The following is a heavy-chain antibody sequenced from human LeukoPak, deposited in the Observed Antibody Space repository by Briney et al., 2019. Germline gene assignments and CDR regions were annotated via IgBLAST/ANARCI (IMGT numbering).Heavy chain of an antibody. CDR3: ARDFGAVALYNWFDP. CDR1: GGSISSSSYY. V-gene: IGHV4-39*07. D-gene: IGHD6-19*01. J-gene: IGHJ5*02. CDR2: IYYSGST. Sequence: SETLSLTCTVSGGSISSSSYYWGWIRQSPGKGLEWIGSIYYSGSTYYNPSLKSRVTISVDTSKNQFSLKLSSVTAADTAVYYCARDFGAVALYNWFDPWGQGTLVTVSS.